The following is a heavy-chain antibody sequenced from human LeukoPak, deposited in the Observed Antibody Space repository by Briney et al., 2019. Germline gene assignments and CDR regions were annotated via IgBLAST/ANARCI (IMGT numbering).Heavy chain of an antibody. J-gene: IGHJ4*02. CDR2: ISAYNGNT. CDR3: ARDRAKSIVVVPAGY. V-gene: IGHV1-18*01. Sequence: ASVKVSCKASGYTFTSYGISWVRQAPGQGLEWMGWISAYNGNTNYAQKLQGRVTMTTDTSTSTAYMELRSLRSDDTAVYYGARDRAKSIVVVPAGYWGQGTLVTVSS. D-gene: IGHD2-2*01. CDR1: GYTFTSYG.